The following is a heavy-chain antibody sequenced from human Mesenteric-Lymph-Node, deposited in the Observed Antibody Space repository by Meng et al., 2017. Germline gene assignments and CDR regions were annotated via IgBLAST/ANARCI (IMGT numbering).Heavy chain of an antibody. CDR3: ARDRTTGRYFDY. CDR1: GGSVSSGSYY. CDR2: IYYSGST. V-gene: IGHV4-61*01. J-gene: IGHJ4*02. D-gene: IGHD4-11*01. Sequence: QVQLQESGPGLVRPSETLSLTCTVSGGSVSSGSYYWSWIRQPPGKGLEWIGYIYYSGSTNYNPSLKSRVTISVDTSKNQFSLKLSSVTAADTAVYYCARDRTTGRYFDYWGQGTLVTVSS.